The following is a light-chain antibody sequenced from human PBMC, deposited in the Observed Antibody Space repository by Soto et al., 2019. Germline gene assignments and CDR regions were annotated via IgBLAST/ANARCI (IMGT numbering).Light chain of an antibody. V-gene: IGKV3-11*01. J-gene: IGKJ2*02. Sequence: EVVLTQSPDTLSLSPGETATLSCRASQSVDWYVAWYQQKVGQAPRLLIYDAYTRATGVVARFTGSGSATDFSLTITSLEPEDYAVYYCQQRGKWPSTFGPGTKVE. CDR2: DAY. CDR3: QQRGKWPST. CDR1: QSVDWY.